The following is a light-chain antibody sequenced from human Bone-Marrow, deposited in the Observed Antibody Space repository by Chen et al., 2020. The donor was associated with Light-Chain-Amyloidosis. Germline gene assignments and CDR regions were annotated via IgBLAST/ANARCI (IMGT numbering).Light chain of an antibody. CDR3: QVWDRSSDRPV. CDR2: DDS. J-gene: IGLJ3*02. Sequence: SYVLPQPSSVSVAPGQTATIACGGNNIGSTSVHWYQQTPGQAPLLVVYDDSDRPSGIPERLSGSNSGNTATLTIIRVEAGDEADYYCQVWDRSSDRPVFGGGTKLTVL. CDR1: NIGSTS. V-gene: IGLV3-21*02.